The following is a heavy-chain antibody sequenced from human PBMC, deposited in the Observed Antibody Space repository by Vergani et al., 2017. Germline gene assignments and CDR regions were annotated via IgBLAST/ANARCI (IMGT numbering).Heavy chain of an antibody. V-gene: IGHV3-30*18. D-gene: IGHD6-19*01. CDR1: GFTFSSYG. CDR3: AKGSVAGYYYYGMDV. J-gene: IGHJ6*02. CDR2: ISYDGSNK. Sequence: QVQLVESGGGVVQPGRSLRLSCAASGFTFSSYGMHWVRQAPGKGLEWVALISYDGSNKYYADSEKGRFTISRDNSKNTLYLQMNSLRAEDTAVYYCAKGSVAGYYYYGMDVWGQGTTVTVS.